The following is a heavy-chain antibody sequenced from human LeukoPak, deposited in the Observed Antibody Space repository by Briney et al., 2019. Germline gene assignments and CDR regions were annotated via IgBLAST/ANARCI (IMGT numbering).Heavy chain of an antibody. CDR3: AKGDPPTYYDILTGQDY. CDR1: GFTFSSYA. V-gene: IGHV3-23*01. D-gene: IGHD3-9*01. Sequence: PGGSLRRSCAASGFTFSSYAMSWVRQAPGKGLEWVAGISAGGGSTYYADSVKGRFTISRDNSKNMLYLQLNSLRAEDTAVYYGAKGDPPTYYDILTGQDYWGQGTLVTVSS. J-gene: IGHJ4*02. CDR2: ISAGGGST.